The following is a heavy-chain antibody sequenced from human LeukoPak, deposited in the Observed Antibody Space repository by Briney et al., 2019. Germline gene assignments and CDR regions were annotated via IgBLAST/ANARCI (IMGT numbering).Heavy chain of an antibody. D-gene: IGHD2-2*01. V-gene: IGHV4-4*07. Sequence: SETLSLTCTVSGGSISSYYWSWIRQPAGKGLEWIGRIYTSGSTNYNPSLKSRVTMSVDTSKNQFSLKLSSVTAADTAVYYCARRYGGYCSSTSCYGYYYYGMDVWGQGTTVTVSS. CDR2: IYTSGST. CDR3: ARRYGGYCSSTSCYGYYYYGMDV. J-gene: IGHJ6*02. CDR1: GGSISSYY.